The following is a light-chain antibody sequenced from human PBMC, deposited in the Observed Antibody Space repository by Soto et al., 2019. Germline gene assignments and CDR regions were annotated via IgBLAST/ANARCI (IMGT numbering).Light chain of an antibody. CDR3: SSYTSSSTLV. J-gene: IGLJ3*02. Sequence: QSALTQPASVSGSPGQSITISCTGSSSDVGGYKYVSWYQQHPGKAPKLMTYEVTNRPSGVSNRFSGSKSGNTASLTISGLQAEDEADYYCSSYTSSSTLVFGGGTQLTVL. CDR1: SSDVGGYKY. CDR2: EVT. V-gene: IGLV2-14*01.